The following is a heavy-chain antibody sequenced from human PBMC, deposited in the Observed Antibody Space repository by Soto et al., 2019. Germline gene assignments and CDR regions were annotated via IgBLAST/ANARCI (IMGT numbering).Heavy chain of an antibody. V-gene: IGHV1-18*01. CDR2: ISAYNGNT. Sequence: ASVKVSCKASGYTFTSYGISWVRQAPGQGLEWMGWISAYNGNTNYAQKLQGRVTMTTDTSTSTAYMELRSLRSDDTAVYYCARDLGDCSSTSCYFVHYYYYMDVWGKGTTVTVSS. CDR3: ARDLGDCSSTSCYFVHYYYYMDV. D-gene: IGHD2-2*03. J-gene: IGHJ6*03. CDR1: GYTFTSYG.